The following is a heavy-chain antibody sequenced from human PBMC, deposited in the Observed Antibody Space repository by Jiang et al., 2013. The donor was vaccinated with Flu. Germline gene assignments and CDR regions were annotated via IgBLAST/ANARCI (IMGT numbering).Heavy chain of an antibody. V-gene: IGHV1-58*01. D-gene: IGHD2-15*01. CDR1: GFTFTSSA. J-gene: IGHJ4*02. Sequence: KVSCKASGFTFTSSAVQWVRQARGQRLEWIGWIVVGSGNTNYAQKFQERVTITRDMSTSTAYMELSSLRSEDTAVYYCAADWPPRGGTWGYWGQGTLVTVSS. CDR3: AADWPPRGGTWGY. CDR2: IVVGSGNT.